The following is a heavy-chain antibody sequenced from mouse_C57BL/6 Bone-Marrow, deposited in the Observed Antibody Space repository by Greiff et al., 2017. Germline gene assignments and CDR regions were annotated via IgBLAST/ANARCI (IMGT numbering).Heavy chain of an antibody. D-gene: IGHD1-1*01. J-gene: IGHJ1*03. CDR3: ARLEFDGSSGDWYFDV. V-gene: IGHV1-85*01. CDR2: LYPRDGST. Sequence: QVQLKQSGPELVKPGASVKLSCKASGYTFTSYDINWVKQRPGQGLEWIGWLYPRDGSTKSTEKLKGKATLTVDTSSSTAYMGLHSLTSEDSAVYFCARLEFDGSSGDWYFDVWGTGTTVTVSS. CDR1: GYTFTSYD.